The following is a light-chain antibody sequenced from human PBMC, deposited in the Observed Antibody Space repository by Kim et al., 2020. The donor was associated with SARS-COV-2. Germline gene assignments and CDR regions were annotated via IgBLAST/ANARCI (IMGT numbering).Light chain of an antibody. CDR2: RNN. CDR1: SNNVGDQG. CDR3: SAWDSGLSAWV. J-gene: IGLJ7*01. V-gene: IGLV10-54*01. Sequence: RQTAPLTCTGNSNNVGDQGAAWLQQHQGHPPKLLSYRNNTRPSGISERLSASRSGTTASLTITGLQPEDEADYYCSAWDSGLSAWVFGGGTQLTVL.